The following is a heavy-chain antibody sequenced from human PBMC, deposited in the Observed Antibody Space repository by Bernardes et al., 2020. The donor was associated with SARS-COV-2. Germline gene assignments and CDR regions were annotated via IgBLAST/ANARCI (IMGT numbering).Heavy chain of an antibody. CDR1: GFTFSSYN. J-gene: IGHJ4*02. CDR3: AREGLPDVAAALDY. V-gene: IGHV3-48*01. CDR2: ISSSRKTI. D-gene: IGHD6-13*01. Sequence: GGSLRLSCAASGFTFSSYNINWVRQAPGKGLEWISSISSSRKTIYYAESVKGRFTISRDNAKNSLYLQMDRLRVEDTAVYFCAREGLPDVAAALDYWGQGTLATVSP.